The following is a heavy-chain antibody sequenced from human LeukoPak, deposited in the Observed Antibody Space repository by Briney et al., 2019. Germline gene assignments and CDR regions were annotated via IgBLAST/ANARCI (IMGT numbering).Heavy chain of an antibody. CDR3: ARKGLGGDLFDY. CDR1: GSSISSGGYS. J-gene: IGHJ4*02. Sequence: SQTLSLNRAVSGSSISSGGYSWSWIRQPPGKGLEWLAYMYHSGSTYYYPSLKSRVTISVYRSKNQFSLKLSSVTAADTAVYYCARKGLGGDLFDYWGQGTLVTVSS. CDR2: MYHSGST. V-gene: IGHV4-30-2*01. D-gene: IGHD4-17*01.